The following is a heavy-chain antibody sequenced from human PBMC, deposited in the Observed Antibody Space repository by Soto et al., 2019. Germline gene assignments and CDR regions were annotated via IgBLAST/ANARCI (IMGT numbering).Heavy chain of an antibody. Sequence: QVQLQESGPGLVKPSQTLSLTCTVSGGSISSGGYYWSWIRQHPGKGLEWIGYIYYSGSTYYNPSLKSRVTISVDTSKNKFSLKLSSVTAADTAVYYCARAPPCSGGSCYSHYFDYWGQGTLVTVSS. CDR2: IYYSGST. CDR3: ARAPPCSGGSCYSHYFDY. CDR1: GGSISSGGYY. D-gene: IGHD2-15*01. V-gene: IGHV4-31*03. J-gene: IGHJ4*02.